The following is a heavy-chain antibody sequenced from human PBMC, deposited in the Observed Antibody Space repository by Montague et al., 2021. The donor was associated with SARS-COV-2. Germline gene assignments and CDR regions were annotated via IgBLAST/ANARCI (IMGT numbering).Heavy chain of an antibody. J-gene: IGHJ4*02. Sequence: SLRLSCAASGFTFDDYGMSWVRQAPGKGLEWVSSISSSGFATYYADSVKGRFTFSRDNSKNTVTLQMNSLRAEDTAIHYCAKSLQVGATTPFDYWGQGILVTVSS. CDR3: AKSLQVGATTPFDY. CDR1: GFTFDDYG. D-gene: IGHD1-26*01. V-gene: IGHV3-23*01. CDR2: ISSSGFAT.